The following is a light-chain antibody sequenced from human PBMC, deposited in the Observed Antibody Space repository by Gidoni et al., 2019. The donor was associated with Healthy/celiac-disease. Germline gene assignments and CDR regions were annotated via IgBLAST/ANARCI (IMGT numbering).Light chain of an antibody. CDR1: SSDVGSYNL. Sequence: QSALTPPASVSGSPGQSITISCTGTSSDVGSYNLVSWYQQHPGKAPKLMIYEVSKRPSGVSNRFSGSKSGNTASLTISGLQAEDEADYYCCSYAGSSTNWVFGGGTKLTVL. CDR2: EVS. CDR3: CSYAGSSTNWV. J-gene: IGLJ3*02. V-gene: IGLV2-23*02.